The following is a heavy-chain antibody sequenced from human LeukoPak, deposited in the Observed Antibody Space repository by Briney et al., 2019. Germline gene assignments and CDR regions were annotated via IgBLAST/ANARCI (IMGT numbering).Heavy chain of an antibody. Sequence: SETLSLTCIVSGGSISISTYYWGWIRQPPGKGLEWIGSINYSGNTYYNPSLRSRLTISVDRSKNQFSLKLNSVTAADTAIYYCARGGYSGYDFWFDPWGQGTLVTVSS. D-gene: IGHD5-12*01. V-gene: IGHV4-39*07. CDR1: GGSISISTYY. CDR3: ARGGYSGYDFWFDP. CDR2: INYSGNT. J-gene: IGHJ5*02.